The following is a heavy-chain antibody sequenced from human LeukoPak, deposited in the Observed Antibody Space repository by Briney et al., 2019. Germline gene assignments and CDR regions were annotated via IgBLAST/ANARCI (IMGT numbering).Heavy chain of an antibody. D-gene: IGHD6-19*01. CDR2: IYYSGST. Sequence: SETLSLTCTVSGDSISSYYWSWIRQPPGKGLEWIGYIYYSGSTNYNPSLKSRVTISVDTSKNQFSLKLSSVTAADTAVYYCAKDAYSSGWYFDYWGQGTLVTVSS. CDR1: GDSISSYY. J-gene: IGHJ4*02. CDR3: AKDAYSSGWYFDY. V-gene: IGHV4-59*01.